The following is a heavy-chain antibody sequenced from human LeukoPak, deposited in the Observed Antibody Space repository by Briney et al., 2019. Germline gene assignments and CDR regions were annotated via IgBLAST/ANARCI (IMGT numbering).Heavy chain of an antibody. D-gene: IGHD6-13*01. CDR3: ARGGYAAAAGQDDAFDI. Sequence: GASVKVSCKASGYTFTGYYMHWVRQAPGQGLEWMGWINPNSGGTNYAQKFQGRVTMTRDTSISTAYMELSRLRSDDTAVYYCARGGYAAAAGQDDAFDIWGQGTMVTVSS. V-gene: IGHV1-2*02. J-gene: IGHJ3*02. CDR2: INPNSGGT. CDR1: GYTFTGYY.